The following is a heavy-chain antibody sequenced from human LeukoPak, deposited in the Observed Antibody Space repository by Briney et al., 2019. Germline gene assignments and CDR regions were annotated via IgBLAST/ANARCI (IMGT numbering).Heavy chain of an antibody. CDR2: ISAYNGNT. V-gene: IGHV1-18*01. CDR3: ARESGSYHNYYYYYMDV. CDR1: GYTLTSYG. D-gene: IGHD1-26*01. Sequence: GASVKVSCKASGYTLTSYGISWVRQAPGQGLEWMGWISAYNGNTRYAQKLQGRVTMTTDSSTSTAYMELRSLRSDDTAVYYCARESGSYHNYYYYYMDVWGKGTTVTISS. J-gene: IGHJ6*03.